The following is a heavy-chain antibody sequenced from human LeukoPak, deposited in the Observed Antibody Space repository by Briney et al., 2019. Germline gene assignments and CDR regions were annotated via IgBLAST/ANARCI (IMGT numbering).Heavy chain of an antibody. CDR1: GGSFSGYY. V-gene: IGHV4-34*01. CDR3: ARGYPDSSGYYYGSWFDP. D-gene: IGHD3-22*01. Sequence: PSETLSLTCAVYGGSFSGYYWRWIRQTPGKGLEWIGEINHSGTTNYNPSLKSRVTISVDTSKNQFSLELSSVTAADPAVYYCARGYPDSSGYYYGSWFDPWGQGTLITVSS. CDR2: INHSGTT. J-gene: IGHJ5*02.